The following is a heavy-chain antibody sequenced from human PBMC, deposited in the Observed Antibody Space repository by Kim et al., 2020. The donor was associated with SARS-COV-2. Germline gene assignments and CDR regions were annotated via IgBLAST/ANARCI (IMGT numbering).Heavy chain of an antibody. D-gene: IGHD1-26*01. CDR1: GFTVSSNY. J-gene: IGHJ4*02. CDR2: IYSGGST. Sequence: GGSLRLSCAASGFTVSSNYMSWVRQAPGKGLEWVSVIYSGGSTYYADSVKGRFTISRDNSKNTLYLQMNSLGAEDTAVYYCARDSRYSGSYKYYFDYWGQGTLVTVSS. CDR3: ARDSRYSGSYKYYFDY. V-gene: IGHV3-66*01.